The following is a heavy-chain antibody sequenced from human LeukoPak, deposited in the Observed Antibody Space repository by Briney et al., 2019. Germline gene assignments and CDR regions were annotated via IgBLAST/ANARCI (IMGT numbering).Heavy chain of an antibody. CDR2: INHSGST. V-gene: IGHV4-34*01. D-gene: IGHD7-27*01. Sequence: PSETLSLTCTVSGGSINRHYWSWIRQPPGKGLEWIGEINHSGSTNYNPSLKSRVTISVDTSKNQFSLKLSSMTAADTAVYYCARGLTGSRAPYNWFDPWGQGTLVTVSS. CDR1: GGSINRHY. CDR3: ARGLTGSRAPYNWFDP. J-gene: IGHJ5*02.